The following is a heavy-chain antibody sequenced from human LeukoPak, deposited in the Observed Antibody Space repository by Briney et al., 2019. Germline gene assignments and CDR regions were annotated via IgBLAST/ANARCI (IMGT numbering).Heavy chain of an antibody. D-gene: IGHD6-19*01. J-gene: IGHJ3*02. CDR1: GYTFIGYG. Sequence: ASVKVSCKASGYTFIGYGISWARQAPGQGLDWMGWISHYDGNTNYAQRFQGRVTMTTDTSTSTAYMELRSLRSDDTAIYYCARWTYSRDWYFGALDIWGQGTMVTVSS. CDR2: ISHYDGNT. V-gene: IGHV1-18*01. CDR3: ARWTYSRDWYFGALDI.